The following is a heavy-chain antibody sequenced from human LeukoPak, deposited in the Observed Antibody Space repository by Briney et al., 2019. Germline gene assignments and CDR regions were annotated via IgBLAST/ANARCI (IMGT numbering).Heavy chain of an antibody. J-gene: IGHJ4*02. Sequence: ASVKVSCKASGYTFASYYMHWVRQAAGQGLEWMGIVNPSGGSTSYAQKFQGRVTMTRDTSTSTVYMELSSLRSEDTAVYYCARGGGAAAGPPDYWGQGSPVTVSS. CDR3: ARGGGAAAGPPDY. V-gene: IGHV1-46*01. D-gene: IGHD6-13*01. CDR2: VNPSGGST. CDR1: GYTFASYY.